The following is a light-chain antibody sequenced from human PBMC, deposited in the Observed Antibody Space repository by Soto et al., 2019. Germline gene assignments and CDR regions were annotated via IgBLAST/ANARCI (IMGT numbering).Light chain of an antibody. V-gene: IGKV1-6*01. CDR1: QGIRND. Sequence: AIQMTQSPSSLSASVGDRVTITCWASQGIRNDLGWYQQKPGKAPKLLIYAASSLQSGVPSRFSGSGSGTDFTLTISSLQSEDFATYYCLQDYNYPPTFGGGTKVEIK. J-gene: IGKJ4*01. CDR3: LQDYNYPPT. CDR2: AAS.